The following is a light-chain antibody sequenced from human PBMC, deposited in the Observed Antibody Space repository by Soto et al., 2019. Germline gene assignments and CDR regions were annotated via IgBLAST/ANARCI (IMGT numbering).Light chain of an antibody. CDR2: GAS. Sequence: EIMLTQSPGTLSLSPGERATLSGRASQSGNSNYLAWYQHKPGQGPRVLIYGASSRATGIPDRFSGSGSGTDFTLTISRLEPEDFAVYYCQQYDTSPRTFGQGTKVEIK. J-gene: IGKJ1*01. V-gene: IGKV3-20*01. CDR3: QQYDTSPRT. CDR1: QSGNSNY.